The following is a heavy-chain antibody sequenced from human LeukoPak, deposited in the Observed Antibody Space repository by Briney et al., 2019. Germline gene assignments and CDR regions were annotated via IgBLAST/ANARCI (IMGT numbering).Heavy chain of an antibody. D-gene: IGHD2-21*02. Sequence: SETLSLTCAVYGGSFSGYYWSWIRQPPGKGLEWIGEINHSGSTNYNPSLKSRVTISVDTSKNQFSLKLSSVTAADTAVYYCARGRGYCGGDCYSPSYYYYMDVWGKGTTVTVSS. CDR1: GGSFSGYY. V-gene: IGHV4-34*01. J-gene: IGHJ6*03. CDR3: ARGRGYCGGDCYSPSYYYYMDV. CDR2: INHSGST.